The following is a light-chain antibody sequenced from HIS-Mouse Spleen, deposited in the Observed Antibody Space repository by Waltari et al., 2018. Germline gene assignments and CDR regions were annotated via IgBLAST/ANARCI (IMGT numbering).Light chain of an antibody. CDR2: KDR. CDR3: QSADSSGTNWV. CDR1: ALPKQY. V-gene: IGLV3-25*03. J-gene: IGLJ3*02. Sequence: SYELTQPPSVSVSPGQTARITCSGDALPKQYAYWYQQKPGQAPVLVIYKDRERPSGIPERFSGSSSGTTVTLTISGVQAEYEADYYCQSADSSGTNWVFGGGTKLTVL.